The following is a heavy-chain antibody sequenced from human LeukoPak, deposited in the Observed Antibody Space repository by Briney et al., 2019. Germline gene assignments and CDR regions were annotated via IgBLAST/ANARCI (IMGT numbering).Heavy chain of an antibody. V-gene: IGHV3-23*01. CDR2: ISGSGGTT. D-gene: IGHD5-12*01. J-gene: IGHJ4*02. Sequence: GGSLRLSCATSGFTFSNSAVSWVRQAPGKGLEWVSSISGSGGTTYYADSVKGRFTISRDNSKNTLYLQMNSLRAEDTAVYYCAKDPYRASSGLVDYWGQGTLVTVSS. CDR1: GFTFSNSA. CDR3: AKDPYRASSGLVDY.